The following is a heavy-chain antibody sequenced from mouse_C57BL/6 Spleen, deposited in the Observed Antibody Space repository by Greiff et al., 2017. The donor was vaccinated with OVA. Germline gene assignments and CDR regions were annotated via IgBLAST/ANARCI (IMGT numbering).Heavy chain of an antibody. CDR3: EVAEDY. CDR1: GYTFTSYW. V-gene: IGHV1-55*01. D-gene: IGHD1-1*02. Sequence: VQLQQSGAELVKPGASVKMSCKASGYTFTSYWITWVKQRPGQGLEWIGDIYPGSGSTNYNEKFKSKATLTVNTSSSTAYMQNDSVTTEDSAVYYCEVAEDYWGQGTTVTVSS. CDR2: IYPGSGST. J-gene: IGHJ2*01.